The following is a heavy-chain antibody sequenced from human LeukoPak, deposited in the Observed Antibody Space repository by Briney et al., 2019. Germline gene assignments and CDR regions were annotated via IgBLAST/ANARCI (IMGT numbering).Heavy chain of an antibody. J-gene: IGHJ3*02. CDR3: AKVSQQWLVRGGAFDI. CDR2: IYSGGST. CDR1: GFTVSSNY. D-gene: IGHD6-19*01. Sequence: GGSLRLSCAASGFTVSSNYMSWVRQAPGKGLEWVSVIYSGGSTYYADSVKGRFTISRDNSKNTLYLQMNSLRAEDTAVYYCAKVSQQWLVRGGAFDIWGQGTMVTVSS. V-gene: IGHV3-66*01.